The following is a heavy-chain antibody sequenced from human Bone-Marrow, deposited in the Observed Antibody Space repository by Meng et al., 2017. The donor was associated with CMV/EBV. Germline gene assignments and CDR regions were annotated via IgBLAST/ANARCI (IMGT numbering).Heavy chain of an antibody. Sequence: SVKVSCKASGGTFSSYAISWVRQAPGQGLEWMGGIIPILGIANYAQKLQGRVTMTTDTSTSTAYMELRSLRSDDTAVYYCARDGQWLTFDYWGQGTLVTVSS. CDR2: IIPILGIA. V-gene: IGHV1-69*10. J-gene: IGHJ4*02. CDR3: ARDGQWLTFDY. D-gene: IGHD6-19*01. CDR1: GGTFSSYA.